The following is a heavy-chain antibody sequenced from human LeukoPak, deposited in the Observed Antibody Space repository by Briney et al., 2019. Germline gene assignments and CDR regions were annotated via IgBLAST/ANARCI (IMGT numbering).Heavy chain of an antibody. J-gene: IGHJ4*02. D-gene: IGHD6-13*01. CDR2: ISGSGGST. CDR1: GFTFSTYA. V-gene: IGHV3-23*01. Sequence: GGSLRLSCAASGFTFSTYAMSRVRQAPGKGLEWVSAISGSGGSTYYADSVKGRFTISRDNSKNTLYLQMNSLRAEDTSIYFCAKALEQETVIALDSWGQGTLVTVSS. CDR3: AKALEQETVIALDS.